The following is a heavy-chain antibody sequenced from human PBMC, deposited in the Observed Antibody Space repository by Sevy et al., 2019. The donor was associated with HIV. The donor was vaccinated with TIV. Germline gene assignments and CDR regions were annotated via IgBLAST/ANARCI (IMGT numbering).Heavy chain of an antibody. V-gene: IGHV3-49*03. J-gene: IGHJ4*02. CDR1: GFTFGDYA. Sequence: GGSLRLSCTGSGFTFGDYAMSWFRQAPGMGLEWVGFIRSKDYGGATEYAAYVKGRLTISRDDSKSIADLQMNSLKTEDTAVYYCTSGYYYDSSGYSDYWGQGTLVTVSS. CDR2: IRSKDYGGAT. CDR3: TSGYYYDSSGYSDY. D-gene: IGHD3-22*01.